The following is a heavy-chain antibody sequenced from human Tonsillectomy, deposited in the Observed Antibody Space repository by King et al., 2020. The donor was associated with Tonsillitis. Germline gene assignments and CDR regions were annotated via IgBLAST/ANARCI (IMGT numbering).Heavy chain of an antibody. J-gene: IGHJ4*02. CDR1: GFTFNNVW. CDR3: TTDRGRQVPATVGYFDS. V-gene: IGHV3-15*01. Sequence: VQLVESGGGLVKPGGSLRLSCAASGFTFNNVWMSWVRQAPGKGLEWVGRIKSKTDGGTADYAAPVKGRFTISRDDSKNTLYLQMNSLKTEDTAVYYCTTDRGRQVPATVGYFDSWGQGTLDTVSS. D-gene: IGHD2-2*01. CDR2: IKSKTDGGTA.